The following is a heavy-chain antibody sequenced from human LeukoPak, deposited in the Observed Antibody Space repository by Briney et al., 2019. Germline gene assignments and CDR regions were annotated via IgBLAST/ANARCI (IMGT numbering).Heavy chain of an antibody. J-gene: IGHJ4*02. CDR2: INWNGDRT. CDR1: GFTFHDYD. V-gene: IGHV3-20*04. CDR3: ARRDYYGSGSPDF. Sequence: GGSLRLSCAASGFTFHDYDMSWLRQSPGKGLEWVSGINWNGDRTGYADSVKGRFTISRDNAKKSLYLQMNSLRAEDTALYYCARRDYYGSGSPDFWGQGTLVTVSS. D-gene: IGHD3-10*01.